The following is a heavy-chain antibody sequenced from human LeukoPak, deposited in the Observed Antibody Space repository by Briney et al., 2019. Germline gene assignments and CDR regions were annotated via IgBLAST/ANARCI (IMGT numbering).Heavy chain of an antibody. CDR3: ARLYCSSTSCPFDY. CDR1: GVTLSDYY. D-gene: IGHD2-2*01. V-gene: IGHV3-11*06. J-gene: IGHJ4*01. CDR2: ISRSSSYT. Sequence: TGGSLRLSCAASGVTLSDYYVSWIRQAPGKGLEWLSHISRSSSYTNYADSVKGRFTISRDNAKNSLYLQMNSLRAEDTAVYYCARLYCSSTSCPFDYWGHGTLVTVSS.